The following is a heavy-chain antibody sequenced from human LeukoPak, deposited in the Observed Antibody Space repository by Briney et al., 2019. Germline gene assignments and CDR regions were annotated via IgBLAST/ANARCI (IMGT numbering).Heavy chain of an antibody. J-gene: IGHJ6*03. CDR3: TSGSYSFYYMDV. V-gene: IGHV4-59*01. Sequence: SETLSLTCTVSGGSISSYYWSWIRQPPGKGLEWIGYLYYSGSTNYNPSLKSRVTISVDTSKNQFSLKLSSVTAADTAVYYCTSGSYSFYYMDVWGKGTTVTVSS. D-gene: IGHD1-26*01. CDR2: LYYSGST. CDR1: GGSISSYY.